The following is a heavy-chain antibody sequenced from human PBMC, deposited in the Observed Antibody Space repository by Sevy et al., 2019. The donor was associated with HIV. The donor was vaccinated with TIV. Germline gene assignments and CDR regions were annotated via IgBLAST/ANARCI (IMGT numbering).Heavy chain of an antibody. CDR3: ATPRASGWYEGTGGYFDL. D-gene: IGHD6-19*01. CDR1: GGSISSRSYY. CDR2: IYSTGSI. V-gene: IGHV4-39*01. J-gene: IGHJ2*01. Sequence: SETLSLTCTVSGGSISSRSYYWGWIRQPPGKGLEWIGSIYSTGSISYNPSLKSRVTLSADTSKNQFSLKVDSVSAADTAVYYCATPRASGWYEGTGGYFDLWGRGALVTVSS.